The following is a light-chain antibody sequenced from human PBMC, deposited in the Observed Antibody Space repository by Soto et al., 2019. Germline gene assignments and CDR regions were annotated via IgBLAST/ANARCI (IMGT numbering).Light chain of an antibody. CDR2: EVS. V-gene: IGLV2-8*01. CDR3: NSYAGSNNGV. J-gene: IGLJ3*02. Sequence: QSALTQPASVSGSPGQSITISCTGTSSDVGGYNYVSWYQQHPGKAPKLMLYEVSKRPSGVPDRFSGSKSGNTASLTVSGLQAEDEADYYCNSYAGSNNGVFGGGTKLTVL. CDR1: SSDVGGYNY.